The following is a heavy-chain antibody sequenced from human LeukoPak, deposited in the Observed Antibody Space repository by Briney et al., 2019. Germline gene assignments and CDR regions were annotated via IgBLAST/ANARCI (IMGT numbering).Heavy chain of an antibody. CDR1: GVSISSSSDY. J-gene: IGHJ4*02. Sequence: SETLSLTCTVSGVSISSSSDYWGWIRQPPGKGQKWIGSIYYSGSTYYNPSLKSRVTISVDTSKNQFSLKLSSVTAADTAVYYCARGGLGATSGHYYFDYWGQGTLVTVSS. CDR2: IYYSGST. D-gene: IGHD1-26*01. V-gene: IGHV4-39*07. CDR3: ARGGLGATSGHYYFDY.